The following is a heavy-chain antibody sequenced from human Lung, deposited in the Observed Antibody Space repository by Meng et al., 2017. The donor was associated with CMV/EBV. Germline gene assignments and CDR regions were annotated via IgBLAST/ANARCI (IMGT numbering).Heavy chain of an antibody. CDR2: IIPIFGTA. D-gene: IGHD6-13*01. V-gene: IGHV1-69*05. CDR3: ARGGSSSWSRRYNWVDP. J-gene: IGHJ5*02. CDR1: GGTFSSYA. Sequence: SVKVSCKASGGTFSSYAISWVRQAPGQGLEWMGGIIPIFGTANYAQKFQGRVTITTDESTSTAYMELSSLRSEDTAVYYCARGGSSSWSRRYNWVDPWGQSXLVTVSS.